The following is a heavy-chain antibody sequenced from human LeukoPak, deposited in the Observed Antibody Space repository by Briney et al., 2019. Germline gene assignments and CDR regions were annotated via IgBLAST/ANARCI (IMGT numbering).Heavy chain of an antibody. CDR1: GYTFTSYG. CDR3: ARVDGSQSWTWNPTYYYGMDV. D-gene: IGHD1-1*01. Sequence: ASVKVSCKASGYTFTSYGISWVRQAPGQGLEWMGWISAYNGNTNYAQKLQGRVTMTTDTSTSTAYMELRSLRSDDTAVYYCARVDGSQSWTWNPTYYYGMDVWGQGTTVTVSS. V-gene: IGHV1-18*01. CDR2: ISAYNGNT. J-gene: IGHJ6*02.